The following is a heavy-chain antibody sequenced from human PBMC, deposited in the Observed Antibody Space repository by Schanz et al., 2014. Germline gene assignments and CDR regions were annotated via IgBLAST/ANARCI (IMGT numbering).Heavy chain of an antibody. CDR1: GFVFRTFA. J-gene: IGHJ3*02. CDR2: IYMDGSGR. D-gene: IGHD7-27*01. Sequence: EVQLLESGGGLVQPGGSLRVSCAASGFVFRTFAMYWVRQAPGKGLEWVSRIYMDGSGRDYGDSVKGRFTVSRDNAKNSLYLEMTSLRGEDTAVYYCARENLNWEAFDIWGQGTVVTVSS. CDR3: ARENLNWEAFDI. V-gene: IGHV3-23*03.